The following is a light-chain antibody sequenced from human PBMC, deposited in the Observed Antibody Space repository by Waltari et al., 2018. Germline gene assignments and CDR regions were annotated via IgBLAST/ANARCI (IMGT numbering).Light chain of an antibody. V-gene: IGLV2-14*03. CDR2: DVD. J-gene: IGLJ2*01. CDR3: SSFTTSKTRV. Sequence: QSDLIQPASLSASPGQSITISCTGTSNAIGASDFVSWHQQHPGNVPKLIIYDVDIRPSGISNRVSGSKSGNTASLTISGLQAEDDSDYYCSSFTTSKTRVFGGGTRVTVL. CDR1: SNAIGASDF.